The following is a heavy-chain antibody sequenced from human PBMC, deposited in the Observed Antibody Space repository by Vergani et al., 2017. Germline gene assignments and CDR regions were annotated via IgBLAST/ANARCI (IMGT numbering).Heavy chain of an antibody. CDR3: AKGLRFLEWLGGNYYYYYYYGMDV. Sequence: VQLVESGGGVVQPGGSLRLSCAASGFTFSSYAMSWVRQAPGKGLEWVSAISGSGGSTYYADSVKGRFTISRDNSKNTLYLQMNSLIAEDTAVYYCAKGLRFLEWLGGNYYYYYYYGMDVWGQGTTVTVSS. CDR1: GFTFSSYA. V-gene: IGHV3-23*04. J-gene: IGHJ6*02. D-gene: IGHD3-3*01. CDR2: ISGSGGST.